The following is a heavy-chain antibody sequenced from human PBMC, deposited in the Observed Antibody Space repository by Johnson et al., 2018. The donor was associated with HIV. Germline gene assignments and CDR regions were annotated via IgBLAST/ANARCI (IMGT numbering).Heavy chain of an antibody. CDR3: AKDTLLESAFDI. CDR2: ISYDGSNK. CDR1: GFTFSSYA. J-gene: IGHJ3*02. V-gene: IGHV3-30*04. D-gene: IGHD3-3*02. Sequence: QVQLVESGGGVVQPGRSLRLSCAASGFTFSSYAMHWVRQAPGKGLECVAVISYDGSNKYYADSVKGRFTISRDNAKNSLYLQMNSLRAEDTALYYCAKDTLLESAFDIWGQGTMVTVSS.